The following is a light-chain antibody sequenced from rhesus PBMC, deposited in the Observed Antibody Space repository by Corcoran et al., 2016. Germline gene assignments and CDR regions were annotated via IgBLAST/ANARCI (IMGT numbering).Light chain of an antibody. CDR1: QGISSW. CDR3: QQCSSRPLT. J-gene: IGKJ4*01. Sequence: DIQMTQSPSSLSAPVGDTVTISSRASQGISSWVAWYQQKPGKDPKLLINKASNLQSGVPLRIRGSGSGKDFTLTISSLQSEDFTTYYCQQCSSRPLTFSGGTKVEL. V-gene: IGKV1-22*01. CDR2: KAS.